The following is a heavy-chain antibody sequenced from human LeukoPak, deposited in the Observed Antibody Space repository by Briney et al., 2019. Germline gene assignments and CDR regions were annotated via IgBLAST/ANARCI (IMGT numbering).Heavy chain of an antibody. CDR2: ISSNGGST. D-gene: IGHD4-23*01. CDR1: GFTFSSYA. V-gene: IGHV3-64*01. Sequence: GGSLRLSCAASGFTFSSYAMHWVRQARGKGLEYVSAISSNGGSTYYANSVKGRFSISRDNSKNTLYLQMGRLSAEDMAVYYCARARGAGGNSGGRCYLDLWGRGTLVTVSS. J-gene: IGHJ2*01. CDR3: ARARGAGGNSGGRCYLDL.